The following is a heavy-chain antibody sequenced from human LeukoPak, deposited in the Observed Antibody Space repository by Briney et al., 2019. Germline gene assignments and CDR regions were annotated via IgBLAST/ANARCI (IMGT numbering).Heavy chain of an antibody. CDR3: ATYRQVLLPFES. CDR1: GFTFSSYS. Sequence: GGSLRLSCSASGFTFSSYSMNWVRQAPGKGLEWVSSIFPSGGEIHYADSVRGRFTISRDNSKSTLSLQMNSLRAEDTAIYYCATYRQVLLPFESWGQGTLVTVSS. D-gene: IGHD2-8*02. J-gene: IGHJ4*02. V-gene: IGHV3-21*04. CDR2: IFPSGGEI.